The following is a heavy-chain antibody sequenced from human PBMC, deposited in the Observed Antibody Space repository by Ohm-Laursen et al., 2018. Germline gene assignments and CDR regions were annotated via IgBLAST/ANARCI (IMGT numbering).Heavy chain of an antibody. D-gene: IGHD3-3*01. CDR2: INWNSGSI. V-gene: IGHV3-9*01. CDR1: GFTFHDYA. J-gene: IGHJ4*02. Sequence: SLRLSCAATGFTFHDYAMHWVRQAPGKGLEWVSGINWNSGSIDYADSVKGRFTISRDNAKNSLYLQMNSLRAEDTALYYCAKSSGVALEYWGQGALVTVSS. CDR3: AKSSGVALEY.